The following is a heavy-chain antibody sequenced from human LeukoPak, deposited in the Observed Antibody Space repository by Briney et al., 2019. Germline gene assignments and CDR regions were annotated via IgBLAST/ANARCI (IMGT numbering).Heavy chain of an antibody. CDR2: ISWNSGSI. J-gene: IGHJ4*02. V-gene: IGHV3-9*01. CDR1: GFTFDDYA. D-gene: IGHD3-10*01. Sequence: GGSLRLSCAASGFTFDDYAMHWVRQAPGKGLEWVSGISWNSGSIGYADSVKGRFTISRDNAKNSLYLQMNSLRAEDTALYYCAKDLRRYGSGSCPDYWGQGTLVTVSS. CDR3: AKDLRRYGSGSCPDY.